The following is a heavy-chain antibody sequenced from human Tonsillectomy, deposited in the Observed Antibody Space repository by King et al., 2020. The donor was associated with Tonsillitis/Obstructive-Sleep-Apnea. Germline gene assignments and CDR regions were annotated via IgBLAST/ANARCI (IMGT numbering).Heavy chain of an antibody. D-gene: IGHD3-22*01. V-gene: IGHV7-4-1*02. CDR1: GYTFTSEA. CDR3: AYLGCSSSSCYNGF. Sequence: VQLVESGSELKKPGAAVKVSCKASGYTFTSEAMNGVRQAPGQGLELMGWISTNTGKPMFAEGFTGRFVFSLVTSVSTAYLQISSLKAEDTAVYYCAYLGCSSSSCYNGFWGQGTLVTVSS. CDR2: ISTNTGKP. J-gene: IGHJ4*02.